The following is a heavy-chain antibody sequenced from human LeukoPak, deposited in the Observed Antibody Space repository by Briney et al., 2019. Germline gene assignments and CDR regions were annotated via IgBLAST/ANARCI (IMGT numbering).Heavy chain of an antibody. V-gene: IGHV3-23*01. CDR3: ARAFFFYGGNWFDP. CDR2: ISGSGGST. CDR1: GFTFSSDA. D-gene: IGHD3-3*02. Sequence: GGSLRLSCAASGFTFSSDAMSWVRQAPGKGLEWVSAISGSGGSTYYADSVKGRFTISRDNSKNTLYLQMSSLRAEDTAVYYCARAFFFYGGNWFDPWGQGTLVTVSS. J-gene: IGHJ5*02.